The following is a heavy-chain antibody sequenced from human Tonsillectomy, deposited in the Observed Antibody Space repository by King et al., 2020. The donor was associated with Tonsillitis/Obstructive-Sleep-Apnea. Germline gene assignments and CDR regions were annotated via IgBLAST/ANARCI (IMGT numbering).Heavy chain of an antibody. CDR3: ARRGAVRTVYAPWYFDL. V-gene: IGHV4-39*01. D-gene: IGHD2-8*01. CDR2: IYYSGST. J-gene: IGHJ2*01. Sequence: QLQESGPGLVKPSETLSLTCTVSGASISSTYFWGWIRQPPGKGLEWIGSIYYSGSTYYNPSLKSRVTISVDTSKNQFSLNLSPVTAADTAVYYCARRGAVRTVYAPWYFDLWGRGTLVTVSS. CDR1: GASISSTYF.